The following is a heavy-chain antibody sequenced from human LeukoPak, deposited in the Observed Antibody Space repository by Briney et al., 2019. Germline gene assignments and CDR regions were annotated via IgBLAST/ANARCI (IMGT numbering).Heavy chain of an antibody. Sequence: PGGSLRLSCAPSAFTFSSYAMSWVRQAPGKGLEWISLIGGSNGNTYDADSVKGRFTISRDNSKNTLYLQMNSLRAEDTAVYYCAKPGATWGGNYFDYWGQGTLVTVSS. CDR2: IGGSNGNT. CDR3: AKPGATWGGNYFDY. CDR1: AFTFSSYA. V-gene: IGHV3-23*01. J-gene: IGHJ4*02. D-gene: IGHD3-16*01.